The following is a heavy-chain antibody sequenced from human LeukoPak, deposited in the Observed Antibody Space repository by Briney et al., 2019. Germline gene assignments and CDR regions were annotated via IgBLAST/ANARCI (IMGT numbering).Heavy chain of an antibody. J-gene: IGHJ5*02. V-gene: IGHV3-7*01. CDR2: IKEDGSSQ. Sequence: GGSLRLSCVASGFTFSHSWMTWVRQAPGKGLEWVGHIKEDGSSQNYADSVKGRFTISRDNAKSSLHLQMNSLRAEDTAVYYCARASYSTSSRNWFDPWGQGTLVTVSS. CDR1: GFTFSHSW. CDR3: ARASYSTSSRNWFDP. D-gene: IGHD6-6*01.